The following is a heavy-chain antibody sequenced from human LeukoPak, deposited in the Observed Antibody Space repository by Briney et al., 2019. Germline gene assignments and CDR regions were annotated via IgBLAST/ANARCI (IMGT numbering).Heavy chain of an antibody. D-gene: IGHD1-26*01. V-gene: IGHV4-59*06. CDR2: IYYSGST. Sequence: SETLSLTCTVSGGSISSYYWSWIRQPPGKGLEWIGYIYYSGSTYYNPSLKSRVTISMDTSKDQFSLKLSFVTAADTAVYYCARESFLGGYDYWGQGTLVTVSS. CDR1: GGSISSYY. J-gene: IGHJ4*02. CDR3: ARESFLGGYDY.